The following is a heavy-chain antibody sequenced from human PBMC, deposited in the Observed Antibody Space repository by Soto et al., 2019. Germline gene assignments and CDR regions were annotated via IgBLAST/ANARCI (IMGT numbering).Heavy chain of an antibody. V-gene: IGHV3-66*01. CDR2: IYTGGSI. Sequence: EVQLVESGGGLVQPGGSLRLSCAASGFTVSNTYMTWVRQAPGKGLEWVSVIYTGGSIFYADSVKGRFTISRDKSKNTLYLQMSSLRAEDTAVYYCAREVSAAFDIWGQGTMVTVSS. J-gene: IGHJ3*02. CDR3: AREVSAAFDI. D-gene: IGHD1-20*01. CDR1: GFTVSNTY.